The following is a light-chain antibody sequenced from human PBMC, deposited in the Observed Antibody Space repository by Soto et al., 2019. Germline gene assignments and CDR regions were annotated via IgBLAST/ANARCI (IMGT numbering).Light chain of an antibody. Sequence: QSVLTQPASVSGSPGQSITISCTGTSSDIGAYNYVSWYQQHPGKAPKLMIYEVSNRPSGVSNRFSGSKSGNTASLTISGPQAEDEADYYCSSYTITSTRVFGTGTKVTVL. CDR1: SSDIGAYNY. J-gene: IGLJ1*01. CDR2: EVS. V-gene: IGLV2-14*01. CDR3: SSYTITSTRV.